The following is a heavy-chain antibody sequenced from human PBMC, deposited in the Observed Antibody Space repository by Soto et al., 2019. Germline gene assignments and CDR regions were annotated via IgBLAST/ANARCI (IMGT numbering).Heavy chain of an antibody. V-gene: IGHV4-59*12. Sequence: QVQLQESGPGLLKPPETLSLTCTVSGGSISNFYWSWIRQPPGKGLEWIGYVDYSGTANYNPSLKSRVSMSVDTSKNQLSLKVTSVTAADTAMYYCARADTAMTTPFDYWGQGTLVTVSS. D-gene: IGHD5-18*01. CDR2: VDYSGTA. CDR3: ARADTAMTTPFDY. CDR1: GGSISNFY. J-gene: IGHJ4*02.